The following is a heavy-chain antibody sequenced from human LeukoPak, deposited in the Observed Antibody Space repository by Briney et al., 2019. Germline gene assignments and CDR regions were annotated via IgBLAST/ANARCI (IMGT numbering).Heavy chain of an antibody. CDR2: INPNSGGT. J-gene: IGHJ4*02. CDR3: AILDYDYVWGSYLYSRKDYFDY. Sequence: ASVKVSCKASGYTFTGYYMHWVRQAPGQGLEWMGWINPNSGGTNYAQKFQGRVTMTRDTSISTAYMELSRLRSDDTAGYYCAILDYDYVWGSYLYSRKDYFDYWGQGTLVTVSS. CDR1: GYTFTGYY. V-gene: IGHV1-2*02. D-gene: IGHD3-16*02.